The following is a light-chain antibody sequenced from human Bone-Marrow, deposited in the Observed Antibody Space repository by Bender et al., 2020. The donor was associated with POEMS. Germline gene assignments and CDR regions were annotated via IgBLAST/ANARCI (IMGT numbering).Light chain of an antibody. CDR2: EDT. Sequence: QSALTQPASVSGSPGQSITISCTGTNNDLGSHTLVSWYQQHPGKVPQLLIFEDTQRPSGVSNRFTGSKSGNTASLTVSGLQAEDEADYYCFSYGGSKSVFGGGTKLTVL. J-gene: IGLJ2*01. CDR3: FSYGGSKSV. CDR1: NNDLGSHTL. V-gene: IGLV2-23*01.